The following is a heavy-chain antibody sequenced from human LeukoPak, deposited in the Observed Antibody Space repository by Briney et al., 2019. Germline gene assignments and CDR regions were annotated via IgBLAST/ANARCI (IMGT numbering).Heavy chain of an antibody. J-gene: IGHJ5*02. D-gene: IGHD3-16*01. CDR1: GYTFSSYG. CDR2: ISVNTGNT. CDR3: ARRKKGQWGINWFDP. Sequence: ASVTVSCKASGYTFSSYGISWLRQPPGHGLEWMGWISVNTGNTEYAQKVQGRLTMTTDTPTSTAYMELRNLRSDDTAVYYCARRKKGQWGINWFDPWGQGTLVTVSS. V-gene: IGHV1-18*01.